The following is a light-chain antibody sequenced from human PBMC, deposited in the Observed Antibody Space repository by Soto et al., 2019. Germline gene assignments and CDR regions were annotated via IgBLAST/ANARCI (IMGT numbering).Light chain of an antibody. CDR3: QQYSGSSTT. CDR1: QNINNW. CDR2: KAS. J-gene: IGKJ1*01. Sequence: DIQMTQSPSTLSASVGDRVTITCRASQNINNWLAWYQQKPGQAPKLLIYKASNLESGVPSRFSGSGSGTEFTLSIRSLQPDDFATYYCQQYSGSSTTFGQGTKVEVK. V-gene: IGKV1-5*03.